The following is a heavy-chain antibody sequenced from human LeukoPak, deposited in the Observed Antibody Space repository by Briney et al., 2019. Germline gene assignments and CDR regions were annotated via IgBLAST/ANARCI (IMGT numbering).Heavy chain of an antibody. V-gene: IGHV4-39*07. CDR2: YHIGNT. CDR1: GVSIRGDTYY. CDR3: ARGGDIVVVAAAIDYYYYYYMDV. Sequence: SETLSLTCTVSGVSIRGDTYYWGWIRQPPGKGLEWIGNYHIGNTYYNPSLKSRVTISVDTSKNQFSLKLRSVTAADTAVYYCARGGDIVVVAAAIDYYYYYYMDVWGKGTTVTVSS. D-gene: IGHD2-2*01. J-gene: IGHJ6*03.